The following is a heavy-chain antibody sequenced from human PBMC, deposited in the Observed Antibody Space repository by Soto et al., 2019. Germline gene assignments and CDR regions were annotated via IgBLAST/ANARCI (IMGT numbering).Heavy chain of an antibody. J-gene: IGHJ4*02. CDR1: GGTFSSYA. D-gene: IGHD4-17*01. CDR2: IIPIFGTA. CDR3: ARGVKHTVTTGYFDY. Sequence: QVQLVQSGAEVKKPGSSVKVSCKASGGTFSSYAISWVRQAPGQGLEWMGGIIPIFGTANYAQKFQGRVTITADESKSTGYMELSSLRSEDTAVYYCARGVKHTVTTGYFDYWGQGTLVTVSS. V-gene: IGHV1-69*01.